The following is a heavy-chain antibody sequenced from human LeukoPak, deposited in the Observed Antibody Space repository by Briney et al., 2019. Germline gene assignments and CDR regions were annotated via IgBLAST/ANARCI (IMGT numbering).Heavy chain of an antibody. CDR3: ARGGGGCFDY. V-gene: IGHV3-30-3*01. D-gene: IGHD6-19*01. J-gene: IGHJ4*02. Sequence: PGGSLRLSCAASGFTFSSYAMHWVRQAPGKGLEWVAVISYDGSNKYYADSVKGRFTISRDNAKNTVYLQMNSLRVEDTAVYYCARGGGGCFDYWGQGTLVTASS. CDR2: ISYDGSNK. CDR1: GFTFSSYA.